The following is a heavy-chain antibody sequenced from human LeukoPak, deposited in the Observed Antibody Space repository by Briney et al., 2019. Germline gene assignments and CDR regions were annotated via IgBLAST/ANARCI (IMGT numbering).Heavy chain of an antibody. J-gene: IGHJ5*02. V-gene: IGHV1-69*05. D-gene: IGHD2-21*02. CDR2: IIPIFGTA. Sequence: SVKVSCKASGDTFSSYAISWVRQAPGQGLEWMGGIIPIFGTANYAQKFQGRVTITTDESTSTAYMELSSLRSEDTAVYYCARGAAYCGGDCSNNWFDPWGQGTLVTVSS. CDR3: ARGAAYCGGDCSNNWFDP. CDR1: GDTFSSYA.